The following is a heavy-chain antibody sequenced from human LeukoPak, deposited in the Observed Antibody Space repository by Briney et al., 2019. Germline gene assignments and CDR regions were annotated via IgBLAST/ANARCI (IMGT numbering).Heavy chain of an antibody. J-gene: IGHJ6*03. CDR1: GYSFTSYW. CDR2: IYPGGSDT. D-gene: IGHD6-13*01. CDR3: ARQYAGPYYYYMDV. V-gene: IGHV5-51*01. Sequence: GSTMKISCKGSGYSFTSYWIGWVRQMPGKGLERMGIIYPGGSDTRYSPSFQGQVTISADKSISTAYLQWSSLKASDTAMYYCARQYAGPYYYYMDVWGKGTTVTVSS.